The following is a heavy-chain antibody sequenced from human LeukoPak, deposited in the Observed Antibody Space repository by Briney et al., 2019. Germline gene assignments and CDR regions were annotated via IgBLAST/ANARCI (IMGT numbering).Heavy chain of an antibody. CDR1: GDFITAYY. V-gene: IGHV4-59*01. CDR2: VYYSGST. Sequence: SETLSLTCTVSGDFITAYYWSWIRQPPGKGLEWIGYVYYSGSTEYNPSLRSRVTISLERSKHQFSLNLTSVTAADTAVYYCASNTGTVFDYWGQGALVTVSS. D-gene: IGHD7-27*01. CDR3: ASNTGTVFDY. J-gene: IGHJ4*02.